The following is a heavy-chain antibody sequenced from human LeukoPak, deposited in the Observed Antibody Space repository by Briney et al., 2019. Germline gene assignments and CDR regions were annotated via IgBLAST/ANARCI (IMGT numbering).Heavy chain of an antibody. Sequence: GASVKVSCKASGYTFTSYGISWVRRAPGQGLEWMGWISAYNGNTNYAQKLQGRVTMTTDTSTSTAYMELRSLRSDDTAVYYCARGLSYYDFWSGYYRVGTNWFDPWGQGTLVTVSS. CDR3: ARGLSYYDFWSGYYRVGTNWFDP. V-gene: IGHV1-18*01. J-gene: IGHJ5*02. CDR2: ISAYNGNT. CDR1: GYTFTSYG. D-gene: IGHD3-3*01.